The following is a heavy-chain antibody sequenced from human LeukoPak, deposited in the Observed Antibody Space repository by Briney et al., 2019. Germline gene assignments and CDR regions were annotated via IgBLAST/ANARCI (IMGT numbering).Heavy chain of an antibody. Sequence: SGPTLVNPTQTLTLTCTFSGFSPSTSGVGVGWIRQPPGKALEWLALIYWDDDKRYSPSLKSRLTITKDTSKNQVVLTMTNMDPVDTATYYCAPLHHSYGRIPFDYWGQGTLVTVSS. D-gene: IGHD5-18*01. CDR3: APLHHSYGRIPFDY. CDR1: GFSPSTSGVG. V-gene: IGHV2-5*02. J-gene: IGHJ4*02. CDR2: IYWDDDK.